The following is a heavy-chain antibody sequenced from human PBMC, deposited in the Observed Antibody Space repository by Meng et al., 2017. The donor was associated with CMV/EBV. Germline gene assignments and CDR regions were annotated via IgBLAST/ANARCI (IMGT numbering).Heavy chain of an antibody. CDR3: ARDRRGVQLERRGWFDP. CDR1: GGTFSSYA. Sequence: SVKVSCKASGGTFSSYAISWVRQAPGQGLEWMGGIIPILGIANYAQKFQGRVTITADKSTSTAYMELSSLRSEDTAVYYCARDRRGVQLERRGWFDPWGQGTLVIVSS. J-gene: IGHJ5*02. V-gene: IGHV1-69*10. CDR2: IIPILGIA. D-gene: IGHD1-1*01.